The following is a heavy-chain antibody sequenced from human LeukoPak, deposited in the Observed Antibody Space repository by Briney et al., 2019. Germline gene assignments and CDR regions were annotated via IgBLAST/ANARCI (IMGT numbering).Heavy chain of an antibody. CDR2: ISSSSYI. CDR1: GFTFSSYS. Sequence: PGGSLRLSCAASGFTFSSYSMNWVRQAPGKGLEWVSSISSSSYIYYADSVKGRFTISRDNAKNSLYLQMNSLRAEDTAVYYCAREATVTTRPFDYWGQGTLVTVSS. J-gene: IGHJ4*02. V-gene: IGHV3-21*01. CDR3: AREATVTTRPFDY. D-gene: IGHD4-17*01.